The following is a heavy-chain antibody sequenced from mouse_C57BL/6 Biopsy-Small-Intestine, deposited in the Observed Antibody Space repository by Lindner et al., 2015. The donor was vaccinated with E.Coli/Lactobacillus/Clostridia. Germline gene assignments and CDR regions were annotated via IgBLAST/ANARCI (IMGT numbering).Heavy chain of an antibody. J-gene: IGHJ1*01. CDR1: GYSFTDFN. CDR2: ISPYYGNT. V-gene: IGHV1-39*01. D-gene: IGHD2-12*01. CDR3: AYYSSFNDWYFDV. Sequence: VQLQESGAELVTPGASVKISCKASGYSFTDFNMNWVKQSHGKSLEWIGNISPYYGNTNYNQKFKGKATLTVDKSSSTVYMQLNSLTSEDSAVYYCAYYSSFNDWYFDVWGAGTTVTVSS.